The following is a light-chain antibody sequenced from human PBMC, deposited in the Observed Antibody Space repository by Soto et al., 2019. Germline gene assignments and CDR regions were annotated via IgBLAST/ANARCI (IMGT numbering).Light chain of an antibody. J-gene: IGKJ4*01. CDR1: QSLSRY. CDR3: QQRTNWQST. CDR2: DAS. V-gene: IGKV3D-11*02. Sequence: EIVLTQSPATLSLSPGERATLSCRASQSLSRYLAWYQQKPGQAPSLLIYDASHRATGIPARFSGSGSGTDFTLTISSLEPEDFAVYYCQQRTNWQSTFGGGTKVEIK.